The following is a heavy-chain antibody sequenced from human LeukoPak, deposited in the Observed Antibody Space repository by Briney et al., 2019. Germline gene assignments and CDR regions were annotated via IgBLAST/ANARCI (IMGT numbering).Heavy chain of an antibody. CDR3: AKGSYVIVGIDY. J-gene: IGHJ4*02. CDR2: ISYDGSNK. D-gene: IGHD2/OR15-2a*01. CDR1: GFTFSSYG. V-gene: IGHV3-30*18. Sequence: TGGSLRLSCAASGFTFSSYGMHWVRQAPGKGLEWVAVISYDGSNKYYADSVKGRFTISRDNSKNTLYLQMNSLRAEDTAVYYCAKGSYVIVGIDYWGQGTLVTVSS.